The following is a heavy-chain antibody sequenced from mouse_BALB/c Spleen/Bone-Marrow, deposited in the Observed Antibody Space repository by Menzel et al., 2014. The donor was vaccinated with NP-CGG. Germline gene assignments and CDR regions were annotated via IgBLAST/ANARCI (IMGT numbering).Heavy chain of an antibody. J-gene: IGHJ2*01. CDR2: ISSGSSNI. Sequence: EVQVVESGGGLVQPGGSRKLSCAASGFTFSSFGMHWVRQAPEKGLEWVAYISSGSSNIYYADTVKGRFTISRDNPKSTLFLQMTSLRSEDTAMYYCARAAITTVVAGYWGQGTTLTVSS. CDR3: ARAAITTVVAGY. CDR1: GFTFSSFG. D-gene: IGHD1-1*01. V-gene: IGHV5-17*02.